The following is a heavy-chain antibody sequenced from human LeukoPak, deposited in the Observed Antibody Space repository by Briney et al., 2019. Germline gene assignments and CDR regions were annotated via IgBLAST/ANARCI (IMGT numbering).Heavy chain of an antibody. CDR3: ARTPNYSAAFDI. CDR1: GGSISSYY. Sequence: SETLSLTCTVSGGSISSYYWSWIRQPPGKGLEWIGYIYYSGSTNYNPSLKSRVTISVDTSKNQFSLKLSSVTAADTAVYYCARTPNYSAAFDIWGQGTMVTVSS. J-gene: IGHJ3*02. CDR2: IYYSGST. D-gene: IGHD1-7*01. V-gene: IGHV4-59*01.